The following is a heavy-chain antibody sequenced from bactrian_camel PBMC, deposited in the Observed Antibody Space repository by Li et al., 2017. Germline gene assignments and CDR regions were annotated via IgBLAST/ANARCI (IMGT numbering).Heavy chain of an antibody. D-gene: IGHD5*01. V-gene: IGHV3S40*01. CDR3: ANWGDNY. CDR1: GFTFSNYD. CDR2: INSEGDRT. Sequence: DVQLVESGGGSVQPGGSLRLSCAYSGFTFSNYDMSWVRQASGKGLEWVSGINSEGDRTDYAVAVKGRFTISRDNAKNTLYLKLNDLKTEDTAMHYCANWGDNYWGQGTQVTVS. J-gene: IGHJ4*01.